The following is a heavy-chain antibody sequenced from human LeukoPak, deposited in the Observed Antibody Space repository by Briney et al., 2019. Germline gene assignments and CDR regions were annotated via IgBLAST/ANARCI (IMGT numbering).Heavy chain of an antibody. V-gene: IGHV4-34*01. D-gene: IGHD4-17*01. J-gene: IGHJ6*03. CDR1: GGSFSGHY. CDR2: INHSGGA. Sequence: PSETLSLTCAVYGGSFSGHYWSWIRQPPGKGLEWIGEINHSGGANYNPSPKSRVTMSVDTSKNQFSLNLTSVTAADTAVYYCARYGTYYYYYYVDVWGKGTTVTVSS. CDR3: ARYGTYYYYYYVDV.